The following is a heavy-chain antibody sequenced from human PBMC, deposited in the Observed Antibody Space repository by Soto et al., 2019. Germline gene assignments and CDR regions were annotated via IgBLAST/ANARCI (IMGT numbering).Heavy chain of an antibody. D-gene: IGHD6-13*01. Sequence: GGSLRLSCAASGFTFSSYGMHWVRQAPGKGLEWVAVIWYDGSNKYYADSVKGRFTISRDNSKNTLYLQMNSLRAEDTAVYYCAREYSSSWYSYYYYGMDVWGQGTTVTVSS. V-gene: IGHV3-33*01. J-gene: IGHJ6*02. CDR1: GFTFSSYG. CDR2: IWYDGSNK. CDR3: AREYSSSWYSYYYYGMDV.